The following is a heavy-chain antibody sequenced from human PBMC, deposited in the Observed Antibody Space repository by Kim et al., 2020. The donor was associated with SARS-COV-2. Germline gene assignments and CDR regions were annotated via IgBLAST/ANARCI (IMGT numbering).Heavy chain of an antibody. CDR2: VYHSGTT. Sequence: SETLSLTCTVSGDSISSCFNYWGWICQPPGKGLEWIGSVYHSGTTYDSPSLKSRVTVSVDTSKNEFSLKVTSVTAADTAVYFCARLPHDSSGYVDCWGQGILVTVSS. J-gene: IGHJ4*02. D-gene: IGHD3-22*01. V-gene: IGHV4-39*01. CDR1: GDSISSCFNY. CDR3: ARLPHDSSGYVDC.